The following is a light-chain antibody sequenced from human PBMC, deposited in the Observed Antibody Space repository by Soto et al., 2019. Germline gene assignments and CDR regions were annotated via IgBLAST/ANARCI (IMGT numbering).Light chain of an antibody. V-gene: IGKV1-39*01. CDR1: HSMNNY. CDR3: QQSYSTLGT. CDR2: AAS. J-gene: IGKJ1*01. Sequence: QMTQSPSSLSASVGDRVIITCRADHSMNNYLNWYQQKPGQVPKLLIYAASTLQSGVPSRFSGSGYGRVFTLTIHSLQPEDFATYYGQQSYSTLGTFGRGTRVEI.